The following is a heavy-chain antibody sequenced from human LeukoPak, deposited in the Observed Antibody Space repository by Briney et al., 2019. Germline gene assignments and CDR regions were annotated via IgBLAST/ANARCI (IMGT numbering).Heavy chain of an antibody. CDR3: ARWLQFSNYFDY. Sequence: ASVKVSCKASGYTFTSYAMHWVRQAPGQRLEWMGWFNAGNGNTKYSQKFQGRVTITRDTSASTAYMELSSLRSEDTAVYYCARWLQFSNYFDYWGQGTLVTVSS. V-gene: IGHV1-3*01. D-gene: IGHD5-24*01. CDR1: GYTFTSYA. J-gene: IGHJ4*02. CDR2: FNAGNGNT.